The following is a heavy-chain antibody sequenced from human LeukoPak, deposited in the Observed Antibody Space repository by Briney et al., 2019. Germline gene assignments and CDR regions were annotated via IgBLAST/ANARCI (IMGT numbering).Heavy chain of an antibody. V-gene: IGHV4-61*02. J-gene: IGHJ4*02. CDR3: AREHPHDYGDL. Sequence: SETLSLTCTVSGNSISSGDNYWSWIRQPAGKGLEWIGRIYTSGSTNYNPSLKSRVTISVDTSKNQFSLKLSSVTAADTAVYYCAREHPHDYGDLWGQGTLVTVSS. CDR1: GNSISSGDNY. D-gene: IGHD4-17*01. CDR2: IYTSGST.